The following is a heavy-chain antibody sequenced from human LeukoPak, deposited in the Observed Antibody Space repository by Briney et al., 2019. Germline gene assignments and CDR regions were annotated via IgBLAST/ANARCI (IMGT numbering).Heavy chain of an antibody. J-gene: IGHJ4*02. D-gene: IGHD2-15*01. CDR3: AILRQTIGAVVVVAAADY. Sequence: SQTLSLTCTVSGGSISSYYWSWIRQPPGTGLEWIGYIYYSGSTNYNPSLTSRVTISVDTYKNQFSLKLSSVTAADTGVYYCAILRQTIGAVVVVAAADYWGEGTLVSVCS. CDR2: IYYSGST. CDR1: GGSISSYY. V-gene: IGHV4-59*13.